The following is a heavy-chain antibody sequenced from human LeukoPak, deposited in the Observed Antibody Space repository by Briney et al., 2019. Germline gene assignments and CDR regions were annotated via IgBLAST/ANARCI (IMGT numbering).Heavy chain of an antibody. J-gene: IGHJ4*02. V-gene: IGHV4-59*01. Sequence: PSETLSLTCTVSGGSISSYYWSWIRQPPGKGLEWIGYIYCSGSTNYNPSLKSRVTISVDTSKNQFSLKLSSVTAADTAVYYCARDGSGIRHDAFDYWGQGTLVTVSS. CDR3: ARDGSGIRHDAFDY. CDR2: IYCSGST. D-gene: IGHD3-10*01. CDR1: GGSISSYY.